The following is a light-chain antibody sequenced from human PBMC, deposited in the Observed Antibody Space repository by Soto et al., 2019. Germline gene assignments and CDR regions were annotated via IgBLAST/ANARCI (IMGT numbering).Light chain of an antibody. CDR3: SSFTNNNTPHVV. V-gene: IGLV2-14*01. CDR2: GVY. Sequence: QSVPTQPASVSGSPGQSITISCTGTDSDVGGYNYVSWYQQHPGKAPKLMIYGVYNRPSGVSNRFSGSKSGNTASLTISGLQAEDEADYYCSSFTNNNTPHVVFGGGTKLTVL. J-gene: IGLJ2*01. CDR1: DSDVGGYNY.